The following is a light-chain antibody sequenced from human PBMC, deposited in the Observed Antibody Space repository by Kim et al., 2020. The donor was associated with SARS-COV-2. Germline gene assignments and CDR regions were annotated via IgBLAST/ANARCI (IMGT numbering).Light chain of an antibody. V-gene: IGLV2-23*02. CDR2: DVT. J-gene: IGLJ3*02. Sequence: GQSITVACSGTSSYIGNYNLISCYRQRPGNSPKLIIDDVTKRPSVVSGRFSGSKSGNTSSLTIAVLQAEDDAYYCCYSYTNSRTVMFGGGTQLTVL. CDR3: YSYTNSRTVM. CDR1: SSYIGNYNL.